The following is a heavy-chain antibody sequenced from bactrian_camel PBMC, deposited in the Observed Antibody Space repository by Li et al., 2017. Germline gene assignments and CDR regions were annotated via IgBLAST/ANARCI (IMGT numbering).Heavy chain of an antibody. J-gene: IGHJ4*01. D-gene: IGHD4*01. V-gene: IGHV3S53*01. CDR1: GYTTSIY. CDR2: TNTDGTA. Sequence: HVQLVESGGGSVQPGGSLRLSCAASGYTTSIYMGWFRQAPGTQREAVAYTNTDGTAIYADSVKGRFTISQDNAQNTLYLYMHSLTPEDTAMYYCAAEGVGEGGEPDYAGWGECEYHYLGRGTQVTVS.